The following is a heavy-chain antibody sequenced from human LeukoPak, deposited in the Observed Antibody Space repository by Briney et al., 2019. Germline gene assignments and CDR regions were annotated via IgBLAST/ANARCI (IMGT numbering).Heavy chain of an antibody. CDR1: GFTFSRHG. CDR3: AKGSFYCTSNTWPQYYYYMDV. Sequence: SGGSLRLSCAASGFTFSRHGMHWVRQAPGKGLEWVAFIRYDGSDKYYADSVKGRFTISRDNSKNTLSLQMNSLRAEDTAVYYCAKGSFYCTSNTWPQYYYYMDVWGKGTTVTVSS. J-gene: IGHJ6*03. V-gene: IGHV3-30*02. D-gene: IGHD2-2*01. CDR2: IRYDGSDK.